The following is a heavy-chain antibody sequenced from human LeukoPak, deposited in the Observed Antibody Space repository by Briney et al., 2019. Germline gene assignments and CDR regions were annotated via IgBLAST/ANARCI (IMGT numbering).Heavy chain of an antibody. CDR3: ARSRWGSNYYFDY. J-gene: IGHJ4*02. Sequence: HGESLKISCKGSGYSFTSYWIGWVRQMPGKGLEWMGIIYPGESDTRYSPSFQGQVTISADKSISTAYLQWSSLKASDTATYYCARSRWGSNYYFDYWGQGTLVTVSS. D-gene: IGHD4-23*01. V-gene: IGHV5-51*01. CDR2: IYPGESDT. CDR1: GYSFTSYW.